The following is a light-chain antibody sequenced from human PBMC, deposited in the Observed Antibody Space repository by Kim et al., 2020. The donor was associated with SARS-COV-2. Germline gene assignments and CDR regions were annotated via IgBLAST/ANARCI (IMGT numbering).Light chain of an antibody. J-gene: IGKJ4*01. CDR2: AAS. V-gene: IGKV1-39*01. CDR3: QQSYSTPPT. CDR1: QSISSY. Sequence: DIQMTQSPSSLSASVGDRVTITCRASQSISSYLNWYQQKPGKAPKLLIYAASSLQSGVPSRFSGSGSGTDFTLTINSLQPEDFATYYCQQSYSTPPTFGGGTKLEI.